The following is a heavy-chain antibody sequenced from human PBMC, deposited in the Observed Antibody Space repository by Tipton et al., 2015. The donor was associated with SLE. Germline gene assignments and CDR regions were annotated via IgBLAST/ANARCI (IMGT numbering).Heavy chain of an antibody. J-gene: IGHJ6*03. V-gene: IGHV4-4*02. CDR2: IYHGGST. D-gene: IGHD1-26*01. Sequence: GLVKPSGTLSLTCAVSGDSIISGDWWSWIRQSPGKGLEWIGEIYHGGSTHYNPSLKSRVTMSVDKFKNLFSLKLSSVTAADTAVYYCAREAYSYGPENYYYYYYMDVWGKGTTVTVSS. CDR3: AREAYSYGPENYYYYYYMDV. CDR1: GDSIISGDW.